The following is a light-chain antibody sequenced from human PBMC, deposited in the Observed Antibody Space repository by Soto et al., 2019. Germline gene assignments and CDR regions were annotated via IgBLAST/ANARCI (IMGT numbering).Light chain of an antibody. CDR1: ETVATN. CDR3: LQYFEWPPMT. CDR2: GAS. V-gene: IGKV3-15*01. Sequence: VMTQSPATLSLSPGERATLSCWASETVATNLAGYQQKPGQAPRLLISGASTRAAGISERFRGSGSGTEFTLTISSLRSEDSAIYYCLQYFEWPPMTFGQGTKVEI. J-gene: IGKJ1*01.